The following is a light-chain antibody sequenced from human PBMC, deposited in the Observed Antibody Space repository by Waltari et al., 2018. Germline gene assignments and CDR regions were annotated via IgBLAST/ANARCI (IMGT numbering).Light chain of an antibody. J-gene: IGKJ5*01. CDR2: SAS. CDR1: QDVRNNY. V-gene: IGKV3-20*01. Sequence: EIVFTQSPGILSLSPGERATPSRRASQDVRNNYLAWYQQKPGQAPRLLLYSASTTTTDIPDRFSGSGSGTDFTFTISRLEPEDFAVYYCQQYGSSPITFGQGTRLEIK. CDR3: QQYGSSPIT.